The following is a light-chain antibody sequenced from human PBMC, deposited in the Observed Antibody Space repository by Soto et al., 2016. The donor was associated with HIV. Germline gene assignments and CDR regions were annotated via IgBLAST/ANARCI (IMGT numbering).Light chain of an antibody. CDR3: NSRDNFGDPRF. CDR2: DRN. Sequence: SSELTQDPTVSVALGQTVKITCQGDSLRNYYASWYQQKPGQAPVLLIYDRNDRPSGIPDRFSGSSSGYTASLTITGAQAEDEATYYCNSRDNFGDPRFFGGGT. V-gene: IGLV3-19*01. CDR1: SLRNYY. J-gene: IGLJ2*01.